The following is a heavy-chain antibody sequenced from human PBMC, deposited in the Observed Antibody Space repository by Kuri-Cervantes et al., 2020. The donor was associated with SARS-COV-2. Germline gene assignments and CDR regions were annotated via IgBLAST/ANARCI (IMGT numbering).Heavy chain of an antibody. V-gene: IGHV4-59*12. J-gene: IGHJ3*02. CDR2: IYYSGST. D-gene: IGHD1-26*01. CDR3: ARGRTYSGSYSASRGVVAFDI. Sequence: ESLKISCTVSGGSISSYYWSWIRQPPGKGLEWIGYIYYSGSTNYNPSLKSRVTVSVDTSKNQFSLKLSSVTAADTAVYYCARGRTYSGSYSASRGVVAFDIWGQGTMVTVSS. CDR1: GGSISSYY.